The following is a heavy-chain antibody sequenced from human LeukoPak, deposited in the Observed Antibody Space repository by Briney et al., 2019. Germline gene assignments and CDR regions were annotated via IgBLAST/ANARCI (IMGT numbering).Heavy chain of an antibody. J-gene: IGHJ4*02. CDR2: IAANGDS. CDR1: GFAFYSYD. V-gene: IGHV3-13*01. CDR3: ARGYSYRFDY. Sequence: QPGGSLRPSCAASGFAFYSYDMHWVRQTGKDLEWVSVIAANGDSYYAGSVKGRFTISRDNDNNALHLQMNSLRDGDTAGYYCARGYSYRFDYWGQGTLVTVSS. D-gene: IGHD4-11*01.